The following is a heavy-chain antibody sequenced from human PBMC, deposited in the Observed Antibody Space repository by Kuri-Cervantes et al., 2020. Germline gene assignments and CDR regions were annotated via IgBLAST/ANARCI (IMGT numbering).Heavy chain of an antibody. Sequence: GGSLRLSCAASGFTFSSYGMHWVRQAPGKGLVWVSRINSDGSSASYADSVKGRFTISRDNAKNTLYLQMNSLRAEDTAVYYCARGKGSATGNWFDPWGQGTLVTVSS. J-gene: IGHJ5*02. CDR3: ARGKGSATGNWFDP. CDR1: GFTFSSYG. CDR2: INSDGSSA. D-gene: IGHD3-10*01. V-gene: IGHV3-74*01.